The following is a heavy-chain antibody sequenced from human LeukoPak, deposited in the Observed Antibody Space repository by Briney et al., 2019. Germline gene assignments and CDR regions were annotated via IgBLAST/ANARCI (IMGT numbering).Heavy chain of an antibody. J-gene: IGHJ6*03. D-gene: IGHD1-26*01. CDR1: GGSISGSSYY. CDR2: IYYSGST. V-gene: IGHV4-39*07. CDR3: AGVVGGSYSMDV. Sequence: PSETLSLTCTVSGGSISGSSYYWGWIRQPPGKGLEWIGSIYYSGSTKYNPSLKSRVTISIDTSKNQFSLKLSSVTAADTAMYYCAGVVGGSYSMDVWGQGTTVTVSS.